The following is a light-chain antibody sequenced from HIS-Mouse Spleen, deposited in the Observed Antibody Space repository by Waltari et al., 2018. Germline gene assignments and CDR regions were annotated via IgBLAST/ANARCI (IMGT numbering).Light chain of an antibody. CDR2: QDS. V-gene: IGLV3-1*01. J-gene: IGLJ2*01. CDR3: QAWDSSYSV. Sequence: SYELTQPPSVSVSPGQTASITCSGDKWGDNSACWYQQKPGQSPVLVIYQDSKRPSGIPERFSGSNSGNTATLTISGTQAMDEADYYCQAWDSSYSVFGGGTKLTVL. CDR1: KWGDNS.